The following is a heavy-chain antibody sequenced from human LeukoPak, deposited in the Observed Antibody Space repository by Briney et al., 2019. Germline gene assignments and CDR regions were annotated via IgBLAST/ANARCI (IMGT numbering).Heavy chain of an antibody. CDR3: TKRSGVYSDNSGVFDY. V-gene: IGHV3-23*01. J-gene: IGHJ4*02. CDR2: VSGSGVSR. CDR1: GFTFSDYY. D-gene: IGHD4-11*01. Sequence: PGGSLRLSCAASGFTFSDYYMSWIRQAPGKGLEWVSGVSGSGVSRDYADSVKGRFTISRDNSKNTVLLQMDSLRAEDTAIYYCTKRSGVYSDNSGVFDYWGQGALVTVSS.